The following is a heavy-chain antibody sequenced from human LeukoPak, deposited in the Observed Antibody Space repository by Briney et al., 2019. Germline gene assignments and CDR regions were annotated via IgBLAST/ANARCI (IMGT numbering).Heavy chain of an antibody. J-gene: IGHJ4*02. CDR3: AKDPDLWSGYRNTYFDY. D-gene: IGHD3-3*01. Sequence: GGSLRLSCAASGFKVITNYMSWVRQAPGKGLEWVSAISGSGGSTYYADSVKGRFTISRDNSKNTLYLQMNSLRAEDTAVYYCAKDPDLWSGYRNTYFDYWGQGTLVTVSS. CDR2: ISGSGGST. CDR1: GFKVITNY. V-gene: IGHV3-23*01.